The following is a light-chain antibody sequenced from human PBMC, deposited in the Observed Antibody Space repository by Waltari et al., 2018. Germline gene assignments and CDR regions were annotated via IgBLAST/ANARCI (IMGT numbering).Light chain of an antibody. CDR3: LQRDRWLT. CDR1: QRVTNY. CDR2: DIS. J-gene: IGKJ4*01. Sequence: DIVLTQSQATLSLSPGERATLSCRASQRVTNYLAWYQPKHGQAPMLLIYDISTRATAIPARFNGSGSGTDFTLTISSLEPEDFAVYYCLQRDRWLTFGGGTKVEIK. V-gene: IGKV3-11*01.